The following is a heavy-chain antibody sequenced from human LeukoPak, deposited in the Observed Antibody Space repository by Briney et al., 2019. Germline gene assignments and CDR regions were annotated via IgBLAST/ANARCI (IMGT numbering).Heavy chain of an antibody. J-gene: IGHJ3*02. D-gene: IGHD3-10*01. CDR3: ARERGAGDDAFDI. CDR1: GFTVSSNY. V-gene: IGHV3-74*01. CDR2: INTDESST. Sequence: PGGSLRLSCAASGFTVSSNYMSWVRQAPGKGLVWVSRINTDESSTSYADSVKGRFTISRDNAKNTLYLQMNSLRAEDTAVYYCARERGAGDDAFDIWGQGTMVTVSS.